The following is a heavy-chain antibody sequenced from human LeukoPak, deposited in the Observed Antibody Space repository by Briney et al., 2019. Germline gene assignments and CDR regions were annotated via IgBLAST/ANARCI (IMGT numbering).Heavy chain of an antibody. J-gene: IGHJ4*02. D-gene: IGHD3-3*01. Sequence: SETLSLTCTVSGASVSGASYWTWIRQPPGKGVEWIAHIYNGVNTNYNPSLKSRVTISVDTSKNQFSLRLNSVTAADTAVYYCARLGAGPTYYDFWSGYSSFYFDYWGQGTLVTVSS. V-gene: IGHV4-61*01. CDR2: IYNGVNT. CDR1: GASVSGASY. CDR3: ARLGAGPTYYDFWSGYSSFYFDY.